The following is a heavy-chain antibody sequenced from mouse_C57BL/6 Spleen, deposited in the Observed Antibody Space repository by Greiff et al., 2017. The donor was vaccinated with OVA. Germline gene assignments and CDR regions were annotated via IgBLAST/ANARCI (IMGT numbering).Heavy chain of an antibody. Sequence: EVKLEESGPGMVKPSQSLSLTCTVTGYSITSGYDWHWIRHFPGNKLEWMGYISYSGSTNYNPSLKSRISITHDTSKNPFFLKLKSVTTEDTATYYCARKDYGYFDYWGQGTTLTVSS. CDR2: ISYSGST. CDR1: GYSITSGYD. D-gene: IGHD2-4*01. J-gene: IGHJ2*01. V-gene: IGHV3-1*01. CDR3: ARKDYGYFDY.